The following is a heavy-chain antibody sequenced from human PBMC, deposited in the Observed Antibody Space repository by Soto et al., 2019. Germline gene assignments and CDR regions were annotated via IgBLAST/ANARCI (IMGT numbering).Heavy chain of an antibody. V-gene: IGHV1-18*01. Sequence: GASVKVSCKAPGYTFTSYGISWVRQAPGQGLEWMGWISAYNGNTNYAQKLQGRVTMTTDTSTSTAYMELRSLRSDDTAVYYCASITGIAAATRWFDPRGQGTLVTVSS. CDR1: GYTFTSYG. J-gene: IGHJ5*02. D-gene: IGHD6-13*01. CDR3: ASITGIAAATRWFDP. CDR2: ISAYNGNT.